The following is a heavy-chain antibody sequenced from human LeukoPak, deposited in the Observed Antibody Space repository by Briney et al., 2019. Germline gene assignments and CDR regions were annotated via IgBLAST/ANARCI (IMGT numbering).Heavy chain of an antibody. Sequence: SETLSLTCAVYGGSFSGHYWSWIRQPPGKGLEWIGEINHSGSTNYNPSLKSRVTISVDTSKNQFSLKLSSVTAADTAVYYCARTPDQYCSGGSCYSYRYFDYWGQGTLVTVSS. CDR2: INHSGST. J-gene: IGHJ4*02. V-gene: IGHV4-34*01. D-gene: IGHD2-15*01. CDR1: GGSFSGHY. CDR3: ARTPDQYCSGGSCYSYRYFDY.